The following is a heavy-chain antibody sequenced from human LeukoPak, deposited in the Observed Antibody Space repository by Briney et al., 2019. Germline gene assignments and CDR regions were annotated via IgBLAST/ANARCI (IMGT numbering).Heavy chain of an antibody. D-gene: IGHD5-12*01. V-gene: IGHV3-23*01. CDR3: ARSDTVATPSYTY. Sequence: GGSLRLSCAASGFTLSSYAMSWVRQAPGKRLDWVSGISASGYTTYNADSVKGRFTISRDNSKNTVYLQMNSLRADDTAVYYCARSDTVATPSYTYWGQGTLVTVSS. J-gene: IGHJ4*02. CDR1: GFTLSSYA. CDR2: ISASGYTT.